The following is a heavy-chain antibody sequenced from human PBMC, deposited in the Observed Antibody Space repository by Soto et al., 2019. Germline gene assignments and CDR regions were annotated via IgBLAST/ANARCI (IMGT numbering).Heavy chain of an antibody. CDR1: GDTLTIYG. CDR2: ISAYNGNT. D-gene: IGHD3-22*01. CDR3: ARFHYYDSSGYYWNVDY. J-gene: IGHJ4*02. Sequence: ASVKVSCKASGDTLTIYGISWVRQAPGQGLEWMGWISAYNGNTNYAQKLQGRVTMTTDTSTSTAYMELRSLRSDDTAVYYCARFHYYDSSGYYWNVDYWGQGTLVTVSS. V-gene: IGHV1-18*01.